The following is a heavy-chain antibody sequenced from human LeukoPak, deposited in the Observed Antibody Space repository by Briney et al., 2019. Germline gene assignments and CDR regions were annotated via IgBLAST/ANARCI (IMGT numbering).Heavy chain of an antibody. CDR1: GYTFTSYY. J-gene: IGHJ4*02. D-gene: IGHD5-18*01. CDR3: ALPFRGYTYGSSGGGADY. CDR2: INPSGGST. V-gene: IGHV1-46*01. Sequence: GASVKVSCKASGYTFTSYYIHWVRQAPGQGLEWMGVINPSGGSTTYAQKLQGRVTVTGDTSTSTVYMELSSLRFEDTAVYYCALPFRGYTYGSSGGGADYWGQGTLVTVSS.